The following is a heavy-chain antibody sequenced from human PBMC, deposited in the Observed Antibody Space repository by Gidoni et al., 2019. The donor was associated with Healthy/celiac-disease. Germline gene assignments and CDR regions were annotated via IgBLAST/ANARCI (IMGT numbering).Heavy chain of an antibody. J-gene: IGHJ4*02. CDR1: GGSFSGYY. Sequence: QVQLQQWGAGLLKPSETLSLTCAVYGGSFSGYYWSWIRQPPGKGLEWIGEINHSGSTNYNPSLKSQVTISVDTSKNQFSLKLSSVTAADTAVYYCADIVGATSDYWGQGTLVTVSS. D-gene: IGHD1-26*01. V-gene: IGHV4-34*01. CDR2: INHSGST. CDR3: ADIVGATSDY.